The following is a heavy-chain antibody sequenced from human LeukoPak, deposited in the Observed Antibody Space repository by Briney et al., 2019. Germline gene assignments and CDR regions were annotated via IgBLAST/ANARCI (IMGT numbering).Heavy chain of an antibody. CDR1: RFTFSSYW. V-gene: IGHV3-74*01. CDR3: VMGMAVAGPFGY. J-gene: IGHJ4*02. D-gene: IGHD6-19*01. CDR2: INSDGSST. Sequence: GGSLRLSCAASRFTFSSYWMHWVRQAPGKGLVWVSRINSDGSSTSYADSVKGRFTISRDNAKNTLYLQMSSLRAEDTAVYYCVMGMAVAGPFGYWGQGTLVTVSS.